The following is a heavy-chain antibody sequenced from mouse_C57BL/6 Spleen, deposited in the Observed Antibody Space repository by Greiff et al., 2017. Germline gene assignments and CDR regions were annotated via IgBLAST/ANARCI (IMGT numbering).Heavy chain of an antibody. CDR3: ARRGSNYPFDY. CDR2: INPNNGGT. D-gene: IGHD2-5*01. J-gene: IGHJ2*01. V-gene: IGHV1-26*01. CDR1: GYTFTDYY. Sequence: EVQLQQSGPELVKPGASVKISCKASGYTFTDYYMNWVKQSHGKSLEWIGDINPNNGGTSYNQKFKGKATLTVDKSSSTAYMELRSLTSEDSAVYYCARRGSNYPFDYWGQGTTLTVSS.